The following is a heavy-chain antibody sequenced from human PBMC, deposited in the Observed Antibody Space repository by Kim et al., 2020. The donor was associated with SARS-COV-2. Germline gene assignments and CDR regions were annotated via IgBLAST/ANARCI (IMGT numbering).Heavy chain of an antibody. V-gene: IGHV4-39*01. D-gene: IGHD2-21*02. J-gene: IGHJ4*02. Sequence: SETLSLTCTVSGGSISSSSYYWGWICQPPGNGLEWIGSIYYSGSTYYNPSLKSRVTISVDTSKNQFSLKLSSVTAADTAVYYCARHRRGNGDSLYYFDYWGQGTLVTVSS. CDR3: ARHRRGNGDSLYYFDY. CDR2: IYYSGST. CDR1: GGSISSSSYY.